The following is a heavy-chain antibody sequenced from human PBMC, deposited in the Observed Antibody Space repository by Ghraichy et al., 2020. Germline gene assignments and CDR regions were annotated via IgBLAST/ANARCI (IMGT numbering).Heavy chain of an antibody. CDR3: ARYDASGWYGVFDF. D-gene: IGHD6-19*01. Sequence: GGSLNISCAASGFNFEDYGMSWVRQAPGKGLEWVSGINWNGISTGYADSVKGRFTVFRDNAKNSLFLQMNSLRAEDTAFYYCARYDASGWYGVFDFWGQGILVTVSS. CDR2: INWNGIST. V-gene: IGHV3-20*04. CDR1: GFNFEDYG. J-gene: IGHJ4*02.